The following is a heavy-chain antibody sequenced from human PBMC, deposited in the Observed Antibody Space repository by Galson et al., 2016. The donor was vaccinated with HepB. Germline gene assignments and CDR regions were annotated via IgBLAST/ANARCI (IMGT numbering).Heavy chain of an antibody. CDR1: GGPFRRYA. CDR3: AGATRTYYDFWSGYLGYYYGMDV. D-gene: IGHD3-3*01. V-gene: IGHV1-69*04. CDR2: IIPILGIA. Sequence: SVPVSCKASGGPFRRYAISWVRQAPGQGLEWMGRIIPILGIANYAQKFQGRVTITADKSTSTAYMELSSLRSEDTAVYYCAGATRTYYDFWSGYLGYYYGMDVWGQGTTVTVSS. J-gene: IGHJ6*02.